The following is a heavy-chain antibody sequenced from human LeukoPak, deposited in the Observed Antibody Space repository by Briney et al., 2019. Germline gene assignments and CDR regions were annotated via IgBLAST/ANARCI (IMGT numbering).Heavy chain of an antibody. Sequence: GGSLRLSCAASGFTFDDYGMSWVRQAPGKGLEWVSGISWNSGSIGYADSVKGRFTISRDKDKNSVYLQMTSLRAEDTAVYYCARESGSRSYYYYMDVWGKGTTVTVSS. CDR3: ARESGSRSYYYYMDV. V-gene: IGHV3-20*04. CDR2: ISWNSGSI. CDR1: GFTFDDYG. J-gene: IGHJ6*03. D-gene: IGHD2-2*01.